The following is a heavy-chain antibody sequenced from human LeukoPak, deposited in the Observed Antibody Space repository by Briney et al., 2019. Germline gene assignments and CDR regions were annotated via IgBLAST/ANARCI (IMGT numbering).Heavy chain of an antibody. CDR2: IYYSGST. D-gene: IGHD2-21*02. CDR1: GGSFSGYY. V-gene: IGHV4-59*08. Sequence: SETLSLTCAVYGGSFSGYYWSWIRQPPGKGLEWIGYIYYSGSTNYNPSLKSRVTISVDTSKNQFSLKLSSVTAADTAVYYCARTAPTSYYFDYWGQGTLVTVSS. CDR3: ARTAPTSYYFDY. J-gene: IGHJ4*02.